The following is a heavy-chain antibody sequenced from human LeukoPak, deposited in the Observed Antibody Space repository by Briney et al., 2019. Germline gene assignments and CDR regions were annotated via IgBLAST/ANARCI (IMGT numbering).Heavy chain of an antibody. D-gene: IGHD6-6*01. J-gene: IGHJ6*03. CDR1: GGTFSSYA. CDR2: IIPIFGTA. Sequence: ASVKVSCKASGGTFSSYAISWVRQAPGQGLEWMGGIIPIFGTANYAQKFQGRVTITTDESTSTAYMELSSLRSEDTAVYYCARAQENPPDSSSSGYYYYMDVWGKGTTVTVSS. V-gene: IGHV1-69*05. CDR3: ARAQENPPDSSSSGYYYYMDV.